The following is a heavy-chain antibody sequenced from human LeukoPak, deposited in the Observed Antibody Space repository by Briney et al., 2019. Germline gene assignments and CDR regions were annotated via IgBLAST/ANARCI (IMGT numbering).Heavy chain of an antibody. V-gene: IGHV1-69*13. CDR3: ARGEYRYYYGSGSYSNWFDP. D-gene: IGHD3-10*01. J-gene: IGHJ5*02. CDR2: IIPIFGTA. CDR1: GGTFSSYA. Sequence: ASVKVSCKASGGTFSSYAISWVRQAPGQGLEWMGGIIPIFGTANYAQKFQGRVTITADESTSTAYMELSRLRSDDTAVYYCARGEYRYYYGSGSYSNWFDPWGQGTLVTVSS.